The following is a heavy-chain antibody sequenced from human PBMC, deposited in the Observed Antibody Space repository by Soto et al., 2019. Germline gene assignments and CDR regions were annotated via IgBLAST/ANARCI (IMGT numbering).Heavy chain of an antibody. CDR1: GFPFSTYA. V-gene: IGHV3-23*01. Sequence: GESQSLSCSASGFPFSTYAMSWVRPDNGKGLEWVSAISGSGAGSYYAESVKGRFTISRDNAKNSLYLQMNSLRAEDTAVYDCARAARPWLKGGCCDYWGQGTLVTVSA. D-gene: IGHD6-19*01. CDR2: ISGSGAGS. CDR3: ARAARPWLKGGCCDY. J-gene: IGHJ4*02.